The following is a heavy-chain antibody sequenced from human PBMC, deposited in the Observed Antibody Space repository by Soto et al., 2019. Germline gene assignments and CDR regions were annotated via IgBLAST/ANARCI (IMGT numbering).Heavy chain of an antibody. J-gene: IGHJ6*02. CDR1: GYTFTSYA. V-gene: IGHV1-3*01. CDR3: AREIAAAGTYYYYYGMDV. CDR2: INAGNGNT. D-gene: IGHD6-13*01. Sequence: ASVKVSCKASGYTFTSYAMHWVRQAPGQRLEWMGWINAGNGNTKYSQKFQGRVTITADESTSTAYMELSSLRSEDTAVYYRAREIAAAGTYYYYYGMDVWGQGTTVTVSS.